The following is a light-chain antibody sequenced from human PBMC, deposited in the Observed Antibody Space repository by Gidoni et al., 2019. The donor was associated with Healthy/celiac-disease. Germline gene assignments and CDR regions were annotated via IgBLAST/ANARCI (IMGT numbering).Light chain of an antibody. J-gene: IGKJ3*01. CDR3: QQSYSTPLFT. CDR1: QSISSY. Sequence: DIQMTQSPSSLSASVGDRVTITCRASQSISSYLNWYQQKPGKAPKLLIYAASSLQSGVPSRCSGSGSGTDFTLTIRSLQPEDFATYYCQQSYSTPLFTFGPGTKVDIK. V-gene: IGKV1-39*01. CDR2: AAS.